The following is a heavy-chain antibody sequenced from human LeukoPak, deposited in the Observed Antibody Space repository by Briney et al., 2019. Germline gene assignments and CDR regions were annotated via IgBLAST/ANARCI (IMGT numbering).Heavy chain of an antibody. Sequence: SETLSLTCSVSGGSISSSTYYWVWIRQPPGKGLEWIGSIHYSGSVNYNPSLKTRVTISADTSKNQLSLKLTSVTAADTALYYCARQGSGGRALDTWGQGTMVTVSS. V-gene: IGHV4-39*01. CDR3: ARQGSGGRALDT. CDR1: GGSISSSTYY. CDR2: IHYSGSV. J-gene: IGHJ3*02.